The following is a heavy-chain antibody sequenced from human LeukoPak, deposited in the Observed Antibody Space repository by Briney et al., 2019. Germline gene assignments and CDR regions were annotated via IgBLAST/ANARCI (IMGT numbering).Heavy chain of an antibody. CDR2: FDPEDGET. J-gene: IGHJ4*02. D-gene: IGHD2-21*02. CDR3: ATLIGVVVTARSDPYYFDY. Sequence: ASVKVSCKVSGYTLTELSMHWVRQAPGKGLEWMGGFDPEDGETIYAQKFQGRVTMTEDTSTDTAYMELSSLRSGDTAVYYCATLIGVVVTARSDPYYFDYWGQGTLVTVSS. CDR1: GYTLTELS. V-gene: IGHV1-24*01.